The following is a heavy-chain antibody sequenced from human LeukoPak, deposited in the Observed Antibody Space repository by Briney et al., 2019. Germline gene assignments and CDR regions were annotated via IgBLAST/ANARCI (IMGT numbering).Heavy chain of an antibody. V-gene: IGHV3-23*01. Sequence: GGSLRLSCAASGFTFSSYGMSWVRQAPGKGLEWVSAISGSGGSTYYADSVKGRFTISRDNSKNTLYLQMNSLRAEDTAVYYCAKRDCSGGSCYGWYFDLWGRGTLVTVSS. CDR2: ISGSGGST. D-gene: IGHD2-15*01. J-gene: IGHJ2*01. CDR1: GFTFSSYG. CDR3: AKRDCSGGSCYGWYFDL.